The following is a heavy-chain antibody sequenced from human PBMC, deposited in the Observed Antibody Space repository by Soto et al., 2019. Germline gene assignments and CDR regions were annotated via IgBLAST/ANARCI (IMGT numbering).Heavy chain of an antibody. J-gene: IGHJ4*02. D-gene: IGHD3-9*01. CDR1: GFTFSSYW. CDR2: IKQDGSEK. Sequence: GGSLRLSCAASGFTFSSYWMSWVRQAPGKGLEWVANIKQDGSEKYYVDSVKGRFTISRDNAKNSLYLQMNSLRAEDTAVYYCARDWVFYDILTGYSDYWGQGTLVTVSS. V-gene: IGHV3-7*04. CDR3: ARDWVFYDILTGYSDY.